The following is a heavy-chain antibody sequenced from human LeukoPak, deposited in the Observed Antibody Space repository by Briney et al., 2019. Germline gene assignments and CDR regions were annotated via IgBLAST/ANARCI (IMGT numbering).Heavy chain of an antibody. CDR3: ARGGRAGPYNWFDP. CDR2: IYYSGST. V-gene: IGHV4-59*01. Sequence: PSETLSLTCTVSGGSISSYYWSWIRQPPGKGLEWIGYIYYSGSTNYNPSLKSRVTISVDTSKNQFSLKLSSVTAADTAVYYCARGGRAGPYNWFDPWGQGTLVTVSS. CDR1: GGSISSYY. J-gene: IGHJ5*02. D-gene: IGHD2-15*01.